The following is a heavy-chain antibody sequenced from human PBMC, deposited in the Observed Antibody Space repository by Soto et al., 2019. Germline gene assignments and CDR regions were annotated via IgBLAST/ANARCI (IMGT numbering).Heavy chain of an antibody. D-gene: IGHD1-7*01. V-gene: IGHV3-30-3*01. CDR3: ASRTGTAPRFDY. J-gene: IGHJ4*02. Sequence: QGQLVESGGGVVQPGRSLRLSCSASGFTFSDFEMYWVRQAPGKGLDWVSFISYDGSNQYYAGSVKGRFTVSRDNSKNTLFLLMNSLRPEDTDVYFCASRTGTAPRFDYWGQGTLVTVSS. CDR2: ISYDGSNQ. CDR1: GFTFSDFE.